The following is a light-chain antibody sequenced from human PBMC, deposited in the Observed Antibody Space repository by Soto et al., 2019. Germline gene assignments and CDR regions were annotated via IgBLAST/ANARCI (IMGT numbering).Light chain of an antibody. Sequence: DIQMTQSPSTLSASVGDRVTITCRASQSIGRFLAWYQHLPGKAPKLLIYDASTLESGVPSRFSGTGSGTEFTFSITSLQPEDFGTYYCQQCYMGWTFGQGTKVDIK. CDR3: QQCYMGWT. CDR2: DAS. V-gene: IGKV1-5*01. J-gene: IGKJ1*01. CDR1: QSIGRF.